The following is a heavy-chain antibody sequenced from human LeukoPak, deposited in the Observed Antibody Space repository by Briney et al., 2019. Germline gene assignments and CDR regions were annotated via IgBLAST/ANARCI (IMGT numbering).Heavy chain of an antibody. D-gene: IGHD6-13*01. CDR2: IKQDGSEK. J-gene: IGHJ6*03. V-gene: IGHV3-7*01. Sequence: GGSLRLSCAASGFTFSRHGMSWVRQAPGKGLEWVANIKQDGSEKYYVDSVKGRFTISRDNAKNSLYLQMNSLRAEDTAVYYCAARYSSSWYVPYYYMDVWGKGTTVTVSS. CDR1: GFTFSRHG. CDR3: AARYSSSWYVPYYYMDV.